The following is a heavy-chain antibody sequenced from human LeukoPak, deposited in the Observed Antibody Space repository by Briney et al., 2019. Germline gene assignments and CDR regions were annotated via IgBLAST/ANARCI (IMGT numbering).Heavy chain of an antibody. D-gene: IGHD6-19*01. Sequence: ASVKVSCKASGYTFTSYAMHWVRQAPGQRLEWMGWINAGNGNTKYSQKFQGGVTITRDTSASTAYMELSSLRSDDTAVYYCAKKTIAVAGPFDYWGQGNLVTVSS. CDR2: INAGNGNT. CDR3: AKKTIAVAGPFDY. J-gene: IGHJ4*02. CDR1: GYTFTSYA. V-gene: IGHV1-3*01.